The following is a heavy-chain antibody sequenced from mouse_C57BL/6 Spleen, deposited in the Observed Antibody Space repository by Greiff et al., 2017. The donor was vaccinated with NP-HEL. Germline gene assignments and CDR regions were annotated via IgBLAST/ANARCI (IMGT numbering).Heavy chain of an antibody. J-gene: IGHJ2*01. V-gene: IGHV1-18*01. D-gene: IGHD1-1*01. CDR1: GYTFTDYN. Sequence: EVKLQESGPELVKPGASVKIPCKASGYTFTDYNMDWVKQSHGKSLEWIGDINPNNGGTIYNQKFKGKATLTVDKSSSTAYMELRSLTSEDTAVYYCARRALLRYYYFDYWGQGTTLTVSS. CDR3: ARRALLRYYYFDY. CDR2: INPNNGGT.